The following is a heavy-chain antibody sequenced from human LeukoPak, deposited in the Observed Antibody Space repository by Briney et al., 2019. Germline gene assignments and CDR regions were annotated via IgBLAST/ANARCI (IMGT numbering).Heavy chain of an antibody. J-gene: IGHJ4*02. Sequence: GGSLRLSCAASGFTFNSYAMHWVRQAPGKGLEWVAVISFDGSNKYYADSVKGRFTISRDNSKNTLYLQMNSLRAEDTAVYYCARAPGCSGGSCYRSHFDYWGQGTLVTVSS. D-gene: IGHD2-15*01. CDR2: ISFDGSNK. V-gene: IGHV3-30-3*01. CDR3: ARAPGCSGGSCYRSHFDY. CDR1: GFTFNSYA.